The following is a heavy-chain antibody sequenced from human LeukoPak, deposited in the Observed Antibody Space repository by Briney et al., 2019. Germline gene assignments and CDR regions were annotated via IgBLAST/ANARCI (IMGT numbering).Heavy chain of an antibody. V-gene: IGHV3-48*03. J-gene: IGHJ4*02. CDR2: ISSSGSTI. CDR3: ARLQQLVEDH. Sequence: GGSLRLSCAASGFSFSSYEMNWVRQAPGKGLEWVSYISSSGSTIYYADSVKGRVPISRDNAKNPLFLQMNSLRVEDTAVYYCARLQQLVEDHWGQGTLVTVSS. CDR1: GFSFSSYE. D-gene: IGHD6-13*01.